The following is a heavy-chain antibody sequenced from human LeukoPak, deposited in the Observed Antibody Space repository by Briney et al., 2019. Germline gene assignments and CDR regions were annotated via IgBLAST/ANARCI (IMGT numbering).Heavy chain of an antibody. CDR3: ARGYSYRIDY. CDR2: ISGSGGNT. J-gene: IGHJ4*02. V-gene: IGHV3-23*01. D-gene: IGHD5-18*01. Sequence: GGSLRLSCAASGFTFSSYAMSWVRQAPGKGLEWVSTISGSGGNTYYADSVKGRFTISRDNSKNTLYLQMNSLRAEDTAVYYCARGYSYRIDYWGQGTLVTVSS. CDR1: GFTFSSYA.